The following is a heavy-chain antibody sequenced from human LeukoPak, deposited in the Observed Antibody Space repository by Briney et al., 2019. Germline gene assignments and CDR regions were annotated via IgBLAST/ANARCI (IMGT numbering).Heavy chain of an antibody. CDR3: ARVTRGYSYGPLDY. J-gene: IGHJ4*02. CDR1: GGSISSYY. Sequence: KPSETLSLTCTVSGGSISSYYWSWIRQPPGKGLEWIGYIYYGGSTNYNASLKSRVTISLDTSKNQFSLKASSVTAAATAVYYCARVTRGYSYGPLDYWGQGILVTVSS. D-gene: IGHD5-18*01. V-gene: IGHV4-59*01. CDR2: IYYGGST.